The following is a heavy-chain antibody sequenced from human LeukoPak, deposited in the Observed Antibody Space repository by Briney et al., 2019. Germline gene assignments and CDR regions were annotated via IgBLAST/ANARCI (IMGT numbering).Heavy chain of an antibody. D-gene: IGHD2-2*01. J-gene: IGHJ4*02. V-gene: IGHV3-53*01. CDR3: AKDLGYCSSTSCSWDY. CDR1: GFTVSSNY. CDR2: IYSGGST. Sequence: PGGSLRLSCAASGFTVSSNYMSWVRQAPGKGLEWVSVIYSGGSTYYADSVKGRFTISRDNSKNTLYLQLNSLRAEDTAVYYCAKDLGYCSSTSCSWDYWGQGTLVTVSS.